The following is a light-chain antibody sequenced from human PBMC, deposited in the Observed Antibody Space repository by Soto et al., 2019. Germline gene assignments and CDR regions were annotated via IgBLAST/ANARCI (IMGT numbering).Light chain of an antibody. V-gene: IGLV1-51*01. J-gene: IGLJ1*01. CDR1: SSDVGSYYL. CDR2: DDN. CDR3: GSWDSSLSAYV. Sequence: QSALTQPASVSGSPGQSITISCSGTSSDVGSYYLVSWYQEHPGKAPKLLIYDDNKRPSGIPDRFSGSKSGTSATLGITGFQTGDEADYYCGSWDSSLSAYVFGTGTKLTVL.